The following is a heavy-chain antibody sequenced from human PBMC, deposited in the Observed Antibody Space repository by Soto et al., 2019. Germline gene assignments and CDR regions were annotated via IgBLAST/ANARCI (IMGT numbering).Heavy chain of an antibody. CDR3: FSGDNRWLQSHPSY. CDR2: ISYDGSNK. V-gene: IGHV3-30-3*01. Sequence: GGSLRLSCAASGFTFSSYAMHWVRQAPGKGLEWVAVISYDGSNKYYADSVKGRFTISRDNSKNTLYLQMNSLRAEDTAVYYCFSGDNRWLQSHPSYWGQGTLVTVSS. CDR1: GFTFSSYA. D-gene: IGHD5-12*01. J-gene: IGHJ4*02.